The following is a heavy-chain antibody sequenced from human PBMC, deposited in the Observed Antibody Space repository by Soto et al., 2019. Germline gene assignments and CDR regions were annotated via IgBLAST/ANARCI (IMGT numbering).Heavy chain of an antibody. J-gene: IGHJ4*02. D-gene: IGHD3-22*01. CDR2: INPSGGST. CDR3: AREYDSSGYYYYFDY. CDR1: GYTFTSYY. V-gene: IGHV1-46*01. Sequence: QVQLVQSGAEVKKPGASVKVSCKASGYTFTSYYMHWVRQAPGQGLEWMGIINPSGGSTSYAKKFQGRVTMTRDKSTSTVYMELRSLRSEDTAVYYCAREYDSSGYYYYFDYWGQGTLVTVSS.